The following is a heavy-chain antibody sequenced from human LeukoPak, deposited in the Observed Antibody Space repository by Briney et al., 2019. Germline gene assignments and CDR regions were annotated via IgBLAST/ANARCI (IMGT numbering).Heavy chain of an antibody. D-gene: IGHD2-2*02. Sequence: PGGSLRLSCAASGFTFSSYAMSWVRQAPGKGLEWVSAISGSGGSTYYADSAKGRFTISRDKSKNTLYLQMNSLRAEDTAVYYCAGYDCSSTTCYTGGFDYWGQGTLVTVSS. V-gene: IGHV3-23*01. J-gene: IGHJ4*02. CDR1: GFTFSSYA. CDR2: ISGSGGST. CDR3: AGYDCSSTTCYTGGFDY.